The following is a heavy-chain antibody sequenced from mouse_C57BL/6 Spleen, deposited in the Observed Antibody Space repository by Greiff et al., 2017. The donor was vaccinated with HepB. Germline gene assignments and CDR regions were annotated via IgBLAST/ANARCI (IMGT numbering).Heavy chain of an antibody. Sequence: QVQLQQSGAELVKPGASVKLSCKASGYTFTSYWMQWVKQRPGQGLEWIGEIDPSDSYTNYNQKFKGKATLTVDTSSSTAYMQLSSLTSEDSAVYYCARRGGEVDYWGQGTTLTVSS. CDR3: ARRGGEVDY. J-gene: IGHJ2*01. CDR1: GYTFTSYW. V-gene: IGHV1-50*01. CDR2: IDPSDSYT. D-gene: IGHD2-13*01.